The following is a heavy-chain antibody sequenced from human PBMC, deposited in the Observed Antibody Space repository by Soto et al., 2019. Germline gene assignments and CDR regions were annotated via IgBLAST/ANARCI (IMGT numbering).Heavy chain of an antibody. V-gene: IGHV1-69*01. CDR3: ARSQGSSTSLDNYYYYYYGMDV. CDR1: GGTFNSYA. D-gene: IGHD2-2*01. CDR2: IIPISGTA. Sequence: QVQLVQSGAEVKKPGSSVKVSCKASGGTFNSYAISWVRQAPGQGLEWMGGIIPISGTANYAQKFQGRVKITADESTSTVYMELSRLISEDTAVYYCARSQGSSTSLDNYYYYYYGMDVWGQGTTVTVSS. J-gene: IGHJ6*02.